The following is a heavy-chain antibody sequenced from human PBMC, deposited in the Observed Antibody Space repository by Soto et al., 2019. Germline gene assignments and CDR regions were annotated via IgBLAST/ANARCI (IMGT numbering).Heavy chain of an antibody. V-gene: IGHV1-8*01. Sequence: ASVKVSCKASGYTFTSYDINWVRQATGQGLEWMGWMNPNSGNTGYAQKFQGRVTMTRNTSISTAYMELSSLRSEDTAVYYCARDRGAVTGQYFDYWGQGALVTVSS. CDR2: MNPNSGNT. CDR1: GYTFTSYD. J-gene: IGHJ4*02. CDR3: ARDRGAVTGQYFDY. D-gene: IGHD6-19*01.